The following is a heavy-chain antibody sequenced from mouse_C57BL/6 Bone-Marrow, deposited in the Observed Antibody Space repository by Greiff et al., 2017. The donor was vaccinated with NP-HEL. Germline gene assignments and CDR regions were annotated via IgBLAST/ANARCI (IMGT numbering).Heavy chain of an antibody. V-gene: IGHV1-15*01. Sequence: QVQLKESGAELVRPGASVTLSCKASGYTFTDYEMHWVKQTPVHGLEWIGAIDPETGGTAYNQKFKGKAILTADKSSSPAYMELRSLTSEDSAVYYCTRCDYWGQGTTLTVSS. CDR2: IDPETGGT. CDR3: TRCDY. J-gene: IGHJ2*01. CDR1: GYTFTDYE.